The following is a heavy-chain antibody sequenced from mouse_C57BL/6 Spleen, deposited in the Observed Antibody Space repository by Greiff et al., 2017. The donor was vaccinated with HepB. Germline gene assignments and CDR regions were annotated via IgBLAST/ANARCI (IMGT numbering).Heavy chain of an antibody. V-gene: IGHV6-3*01. Sequence: EVQLQESGGGLVQPGGSMKLSCVASGFTFSNYWMNWVRQSPEKGLEWVAQIRLKSDNYATHYAESVKGRFTISRDDSKSRVYLQMNNLRAEDTGIYYCTGLLRGFAYWGQGTLVTVSA. J-gene: IGHJ3*01. CDR2: IRLKSDNYAT. D-gene: IGHD1-1*01. CDR1: GFTFSNYW. CDR3: TGLLRGFAY.